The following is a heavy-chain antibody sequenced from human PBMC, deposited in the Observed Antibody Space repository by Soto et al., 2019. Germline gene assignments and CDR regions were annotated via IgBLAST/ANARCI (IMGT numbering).Heavy chain of an antibody. Sequence: ASVKVSCKASGYTFTSYYMHLVRQAPVQVLELIVIINPSFFSTSYSQKFQGRFTITMYTSTITFYIELSSLISDDTAVYYCAAWADNWFDPWGQGTLVTVSS. D-gene: IGHD1-26*01. J-gene: IGHJ5*02. CDR2: INPSFFST. CDR3: AAWADNWFDP. CDR1: GYTFTSYY. V-gene: IGHV1-46*01.